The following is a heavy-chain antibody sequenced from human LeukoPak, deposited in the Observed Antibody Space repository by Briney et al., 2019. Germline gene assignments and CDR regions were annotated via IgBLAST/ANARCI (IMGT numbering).Heavy chain of an antibody. CDR2: MSWDGGST. J-gene: IGHJ4*02. V-gene: IGHV3-43D*03. Sequence: PGGSLSLSCAVSGFTFDVYAMHCVRQAPGKGLEWVSLMSWDGGSTYYADSVKGRFTISRDNSKNSLYLQMNRLRAEATALYYCAKDGDCSGNYSFCEYWGPGTLVTVSS. CDR1: GFTFDVYA. D-gene: IGHD3-22*01. CDR3: AKDGDCSGNYSFCEY.